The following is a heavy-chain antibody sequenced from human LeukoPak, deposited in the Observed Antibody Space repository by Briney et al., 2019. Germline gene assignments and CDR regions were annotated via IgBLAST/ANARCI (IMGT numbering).Heavy chain of an antibody. Sequence: GGGVVQPGRSLRLSCAASGFIFSSHGMHWVRQAPGKGLEWVAASYFGENNEHYADSVKGRFTISRDNAKNSLHLQMNSLRADDTAVYYCARVVTAAWDWFDPWGQGTLVTVSS. J-gene: IGHJ5*02. CDR2: SYFGENNE. CDR1: GFIFSSHG. D-gene: IGHD2-2*01. V-gene: IGHV3-33*08. CDR3: ARVVTAAWDWFDP.